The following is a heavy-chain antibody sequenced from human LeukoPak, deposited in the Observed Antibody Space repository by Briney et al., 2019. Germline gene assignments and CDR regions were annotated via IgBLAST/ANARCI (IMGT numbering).Heavy chain of an antibody. D-gene: IGHD2-2*02. V-gene: IGHV3-48*02. CDR1: RFTFSSYS. CDR3: ARDIMDCSSTSCYMDYYYYGMDV. Sequence: GGSLRLSCAASRFTFSSYSMNWVRQAPGKGLEWVSYISSSSSTIYYADSVKGRFTISRDNAKNSLYLQMNSLRDEDTAVYYCARDIMDCSSTSCYMDYYYYGMDVWGQGTTVTVSS. J-gene: IGHJ6*02. CDR2: ISSSSSTI.